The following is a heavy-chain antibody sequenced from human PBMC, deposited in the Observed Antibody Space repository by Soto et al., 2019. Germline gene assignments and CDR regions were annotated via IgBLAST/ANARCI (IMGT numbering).Heavy chain of an antibody. CDR3: SSVDPTETTAIDP. CDR1: GYIFTSYY. J-gene: IGHJ5*02. V-gene: IGHV1-46*03. D-gene: IGHD4-17*01. CDR2: INPFDGSR. Sequence: GASVKVSCKASGYIFTSYYIHWVRQAPGQGLEWMGWINPFDGSRMFAQSFQGRVTMTRDTSTSTVYMEVSSLRSEDTAVYYCSSVDPTETTAIDPWGQGTLVTVSS.